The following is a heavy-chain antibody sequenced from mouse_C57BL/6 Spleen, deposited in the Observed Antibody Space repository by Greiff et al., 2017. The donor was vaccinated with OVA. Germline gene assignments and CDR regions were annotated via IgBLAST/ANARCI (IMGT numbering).Heavy chain of an antibody. V-gene: IGHV1-72*01. D-gene: IGHD2-1*01. CDR2: IDPNSGGT. CDR1: GYTFTSYW. J-gene: IGHJ4*01. CDR3: ARDGNFVRNYAMDY. Sequence: QVQLQQPGAELVKPGASVKLSCKASGYTFTSYWMHWVKQRPGRGLEWIGRIDPNSGGTKYNEKFKSKATLTVDKPSSTAYMQLSSLTSEDSAFYYCARDGNFVRNYAMDYWGQGTSVTVSS.